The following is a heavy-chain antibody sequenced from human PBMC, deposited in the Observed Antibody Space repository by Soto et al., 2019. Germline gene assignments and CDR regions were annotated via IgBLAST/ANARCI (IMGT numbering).Heavy chain of an antibody. V-gene: IGHV4-61*01. CDR1: GGSVSSGSYY. CDR3: ARYSGSYHDAFDI. CDR2: IYYSGST. D-gene: IGHD1-26*01. Sequence: SETLSLTCTVSGGSVSSGSYYWSWIRQPPGKGLEWIGYIYYSGSTNYNPSLRSRVTISVDTPKNQFSLKLSSVTAADTAVYYCARYSGSYHDAFDIWGQGTMVTVSS. J-gene: IGHJ3*02.